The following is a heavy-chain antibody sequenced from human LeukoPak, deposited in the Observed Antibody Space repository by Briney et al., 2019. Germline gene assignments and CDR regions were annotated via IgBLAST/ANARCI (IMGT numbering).Heavy chain of an antibody. CDR1: GFTFSSYS. V-gene: IGHV3-21*01. CDR2: ISSSSSYI. CDR3: ARENDYGDYEFDP. J-gene: IGHJ5*02. D-gene: IGHD4-17*01. Sequence: GGSLRLSCAASGFTFSSYSMNWVRQAPGKGLEWVSSISSSSSYIYYADSVKGRFTISRDNAKNSLYLQMNSLRAEDTAVYYCARENDYGDYEFDPWGQGTLVTVSS.